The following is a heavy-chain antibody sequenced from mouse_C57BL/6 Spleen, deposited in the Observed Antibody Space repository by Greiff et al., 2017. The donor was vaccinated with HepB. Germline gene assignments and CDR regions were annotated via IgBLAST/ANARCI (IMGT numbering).Heavy chain of an antibody. J-gene: IGHJ4*01. CDR2: INPSNGGT. CDR1: GYTFTSYW. Sequence: QVQLQQSGTELVKPGASVKLSCTASGYTFTSYWMHWVKQRPGQGLEWIGNINPSNGGTNYNEKFKSKATLTVDKSSSTAYMQLSSLTSEDSAVYYCARGSNFYAMDYWGKGTSVTVSS. D-gene: IGHD2-5*01. V-gene: IGHV1-53*01. CDR3: ARGSNFYAMDY.